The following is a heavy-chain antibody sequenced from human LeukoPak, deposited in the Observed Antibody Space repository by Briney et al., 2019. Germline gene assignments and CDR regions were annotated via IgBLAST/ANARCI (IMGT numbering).Heavy chain of an antibody. CDR1: GFTFTSSA. D-gene: IGHD3-22*01. J-gene: IGHJ4*02. V-gene: IGHV1-58*02. CDR2: IVVGSGNT. Sequence: SVKVSCKASGFTFTSSAMQWVRQARGKRLEWIGWIVVGSGNTNYAQNFQERVTITRDMSTSTAYMELTSLRSEDTAVYYCSADMNYYDSSGSGDYWGQGTLVTVSS. CDR3: SADMNYYDSSGSGDY.